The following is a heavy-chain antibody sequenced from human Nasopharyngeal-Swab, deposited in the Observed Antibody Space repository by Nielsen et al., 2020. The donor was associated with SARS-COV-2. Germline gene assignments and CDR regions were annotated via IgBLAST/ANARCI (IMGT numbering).Heavy chain of an antibody. V-gene: IGHV3-33*01. CDR3: ARDSGAYGSGEIDY. CDR2: IWYDGSNK. J-gene: IGHJ4*02. Sequence: WIRQPPGKGLEWVAVIWYDGSNKYYADSVKGRFTISRDNSKNTLYLQMNSLRAEDTAVYYCARDSGAYGSGEIDYWGQETLVTVSS. D-gene: IGHD3-10*01.